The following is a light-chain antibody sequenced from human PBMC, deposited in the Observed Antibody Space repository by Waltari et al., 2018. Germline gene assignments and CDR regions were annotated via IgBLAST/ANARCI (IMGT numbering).Light chain of an antibody. Sequence: QYALTQPSPVSASPGQAITISCPRTSSVIAAYAYVSWYQQHPDKAPQLIIYDVRDRPSGVSNRFSGSKTDNTGSLTISGLQAEDEADYYCSSYTSTTTLVVFGGGTRLTVL. CDR2: DVR. CDR3: SSYTSTTTLVV. J-gene: IGLJ3*02. CDR1: SSVIAAYAY. V-gene: IGLV2-14*03.